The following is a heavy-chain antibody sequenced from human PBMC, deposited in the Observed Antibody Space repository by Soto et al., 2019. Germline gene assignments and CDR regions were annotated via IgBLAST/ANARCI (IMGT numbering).Heavy chain of an antibody. D-gene: IGHD6-6*01. CDR2: IIPIFGTA. Sequence: SVKVSCKASGGTFSSYAISWVRQAPGQGLEWMGGIIPIFGTANYAQKFQGRVTITADESTSTAYMELSSLRPEDTAVYYCARDPGGYSSSSFYYYGMDVWGQGTTVTVSS. CDR3: ARDPGGYSSSSFYYYGMDV. J-gene: IGHJ6*02. V-gene: IGHV1-69*13. CDR1: GGTFSSYA.